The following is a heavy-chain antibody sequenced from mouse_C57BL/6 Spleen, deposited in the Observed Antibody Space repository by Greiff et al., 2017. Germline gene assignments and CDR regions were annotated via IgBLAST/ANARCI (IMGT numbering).Heavy chain of an antibody. CDR2: IWSGGST. D-gene: IGHD2-1*01. Sequence: VQRVESGPGLVQPSQSLSITCTVSGFSLTSYGVHWVRQSPGKGLEWLGVIWSGGSTDYNAAFISRLSISKDNSKSQVFFKMNSLQADDTAIYYCAREGNYGGYAMDYWGQGTSVTVSS. J-gene: IGHJ4*01. V-gene: IGHV2-2*01. CDR1: GFSLTSYG. CDR3: AREGNYGGYAMDY.